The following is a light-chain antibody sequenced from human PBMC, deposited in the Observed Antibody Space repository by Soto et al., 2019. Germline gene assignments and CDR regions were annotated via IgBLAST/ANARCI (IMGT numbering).Light chain of an antibody. Sequence: DIPLTPSPSSLSVSFCYRFTINCEASHDITNFLNWYQQKPGKAPKLLIYDVSKLETGVPSRFSGSGSGTDFTLAISSLQPEDIATYFCQQYDDLPITFGQGTRLEIK. V-gene: IGKV1-33*01. CDR1: HDITNF. CDR2: DVS. CDR3: QQYDDLPIT. J-gene: IGKJ5*01.